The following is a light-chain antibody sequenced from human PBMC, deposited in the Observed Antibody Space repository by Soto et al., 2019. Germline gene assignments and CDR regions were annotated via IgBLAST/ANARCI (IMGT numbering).Light chain of an antibody. J-gene: IGKJ1*01. V-gene: IGKV1-5*01. Sequence: DIQMTQSPSTLSESIGDRVTITCRASQNINNWIAWYQQKPGKAPKFLIYDASTLESGVPSRFSGSGFGTEFSLTISSLQPDDFGSYYCQHMRTFGQGTKVDIK. CDR2: DAS. CDR3: QHMRT. CDR1: QNINNW.